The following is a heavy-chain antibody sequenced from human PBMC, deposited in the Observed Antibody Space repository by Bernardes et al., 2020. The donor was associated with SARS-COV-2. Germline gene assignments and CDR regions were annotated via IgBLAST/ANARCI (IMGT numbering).Heavy chain of an antibody. CDR1: GFTFSSYW. CDR2: IKQDGSEK. J-gene: IGHJ4*02. CDR3: ARVWGIGGRSFDS. V-gene: IGHV3-7*01. D-gene: IGHD6-13*01. Sequence: VGSLRLSCAASGFTFSSYWMSWVRQAPGKGLEWVANIKQDGSEKYYVDSVKGRFTISRDNAKNSLYLQMNSLRAEDTAVYYCARVWGIGGRSFDSWGQGILVTVSS.